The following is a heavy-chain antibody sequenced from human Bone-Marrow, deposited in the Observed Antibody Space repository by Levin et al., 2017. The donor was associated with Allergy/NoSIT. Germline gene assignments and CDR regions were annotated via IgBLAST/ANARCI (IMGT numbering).Heavy chain of an antibody. CDR3: ADGGYSYGYNYYYGMDV. CDR2: ISSSSSYI. V-gene: IGHV3-21*01. Sequence: GGSLRLSCAASGFTFSSYSMNWVRQAPGKGLEWVSSISSSSSYIYYADSVKGRFTISRDNAKNSLYLQMNSLRAEDTAVYYCADGGYSYGYNYYYGMDVWGQGTTVTVSS. D-gene: IGHD5-18*01. J-gene: IGHJ6*02. CDR1: GFTFSSYS.